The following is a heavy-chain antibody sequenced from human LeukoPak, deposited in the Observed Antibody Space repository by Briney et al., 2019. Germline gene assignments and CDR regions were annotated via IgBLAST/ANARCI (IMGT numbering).Heavy chain of an antibody. CDR1: GFTFDDYA. V-gene: IGHV3-43D*03. J-gene: IGHJ4*02. Sequence: GGSLRLSCAASGFTFDDYAMHWVRQAPGKGLEWVSLISWDGGSTYYADSVKGRFTISRDNSKNSLYLQMNSLRAEDTALYYCARGSYSHYFDYCGQGTLVTVSS. D-gene: IGHD1-26*01. CDR2: ISWDGGST. CDR3: ARGSYSHYFDY.